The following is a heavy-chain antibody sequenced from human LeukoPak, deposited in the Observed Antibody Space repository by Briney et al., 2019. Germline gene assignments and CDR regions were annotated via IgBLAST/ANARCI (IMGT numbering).Heavy chain of an antibody. CDR2: IDYSGSA. J-gene: IGHJ4*02. V-gene: IGHV4-39*01. D-gene: IGHD2-2*01. Sequence: SETLSLTCTVSGDSISNDNYYWGWIRQPPGRGLEWIGSIDYSGSAYYNLSLNTRVTISVDTSKNQFSLKVRPVTAADTAVYYCARQGRYQLLFDVDSWGQGTLVTVSS. CDR3: ARQGRYQLLFDVDS. CDR1: GDSISNDNYY.